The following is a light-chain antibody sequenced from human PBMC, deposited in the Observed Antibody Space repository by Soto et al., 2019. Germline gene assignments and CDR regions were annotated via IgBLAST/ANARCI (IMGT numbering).Light chain of an antibody. CDR2: DDV. V-gene: IGLV1-40*01. Sequence: QSVLTQPPSVSGAPGQRVTISCTGSGSNIGAGYDVHWYQQVPGTAPKLLIYDDVKRPSGVPDRFSGSKSGTSASLAITGLQAEDEADYYCQSYDGSLSGSIFGGGTKLTVL. CDR1: GSNIGAGYD. J-gene: IGLJ2*01. CDR3: QSYDGSLSGSI.